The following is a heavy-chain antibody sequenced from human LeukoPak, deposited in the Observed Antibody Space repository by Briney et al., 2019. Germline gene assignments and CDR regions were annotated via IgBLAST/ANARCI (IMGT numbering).Heavy chain of an antibody. J-gene: IGHJ4*02. CDR2: INWNGGST. D-gene: IGHD3-22*01. CDR3: ARGRLTVSFDY. V-gene: IGHV3-20*04. CDR1: GFTFDDYG. Sequence: PGGSLRLSCAASGFTFDDYGMSWVRQAPGKGLEWVSGINWNGGSTAYADSVKGRFTISRDNAKNSLYLQMNSLTAEDTALYYCARGRLTVSFDYWGQGTLVTVSS.